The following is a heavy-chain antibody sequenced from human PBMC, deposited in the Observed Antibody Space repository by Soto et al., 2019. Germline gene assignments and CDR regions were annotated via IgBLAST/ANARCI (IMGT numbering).Heavy chain of an antibody. CDR1: GAPITINY. J-gene: IGHJ4*01. CDR3: ARDAGGPYDY. CDR2: IYYSGST. Sequence: SETLSLTCTVSGAPITINYWSWIRQAPGKGLEWIGYIYYSGSTTYNPSLKSRVTMSADTSKDQFSLKLNSVTAADTAVYYCARDAGGPYDYWGPGILVTVSS. D-gene: IGHD2-15*01. V-gene: IGHV4-59*01.